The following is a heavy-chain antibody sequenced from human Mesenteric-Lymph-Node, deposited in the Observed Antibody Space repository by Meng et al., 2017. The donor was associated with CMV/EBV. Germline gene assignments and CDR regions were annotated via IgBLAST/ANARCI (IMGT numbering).Heavy chain of an antibody. CDR2: INHSGST. Sequence: LQQGGAGLLKPSEILSLTCAVYGGSFSGYYWSWIRQPPGKGLEWIGEINHSGSTNYNPSLKSRVTISVDTSKNQFSLKLSSVTAADTAVYYCARHQRWLKSEGGFNYWGQGTLVTVSS. CDR1: GGSFSGYY. J-gene: IGHJ4*02. D-gene: IGHD4-23*01. CDR3: ARHQRWLKSEGGFNY. V-gene: IGHV4-34*01.